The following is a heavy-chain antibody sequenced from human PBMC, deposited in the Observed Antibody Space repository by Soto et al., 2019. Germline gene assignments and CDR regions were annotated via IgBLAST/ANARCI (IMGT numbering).Heavy chain of an antibody. D-gene: IGHD6-13*01. Sequence: QVQLQESGPGLVKPSETLSLTCTVSGGSISSYYWSWIRQPPGKGLEWIGYIYYSGSTNYNPSLKSRVTISVHTSKNQFSLKLSSVTAADTAVYYCARGIAAAVIDYWCQGTLVTVS. CDR2: IYYSGST. V-gene: IGHV4-59*01. J-gene: IGHJ4*02. CDR1: GGSISSYY. CDR3: ARGIAAAVIDY.